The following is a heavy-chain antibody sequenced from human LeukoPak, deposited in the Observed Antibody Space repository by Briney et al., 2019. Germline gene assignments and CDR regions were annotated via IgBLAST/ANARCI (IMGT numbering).Heavy chain of an antibody. D-gene: IGHD3-22*01. CDR2: ISTNGGST. J-gene: IGHJ4*02. V-gene: IGHV3-64*01. CDR3: ARALLYYYDSSGHSHFDY. CDR1: GFTFSSYA. Sequence: GGSLRLSCAASGFTFSSYAMHWVRQAPGKGLEYVSAISTNGGSTCYANSVKGRFTISRDNSKNTLYLQMGSLRAEDTAVYYCARALLYYYDSSGHSHFDYWGQGTLVTVSS.